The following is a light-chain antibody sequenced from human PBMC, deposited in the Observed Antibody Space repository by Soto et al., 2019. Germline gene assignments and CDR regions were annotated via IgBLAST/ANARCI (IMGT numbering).Light chain of an antibody. CDR2: AAS. CDR3: QQDYSYPWT. Sequence: AIRMTQSPSSLSASTGDRVTITCRASQGISSYLAWYQQKPGKAPKLLIYAASTLQSGVPSRFSGSGSGTDFTLTISCLQSEDFATYYCQQDYSYPWTFGHETKVEIK. J-gene: IGKJ1*01. CDR1: QGISSY. V-gene: IGKV1-8*01.